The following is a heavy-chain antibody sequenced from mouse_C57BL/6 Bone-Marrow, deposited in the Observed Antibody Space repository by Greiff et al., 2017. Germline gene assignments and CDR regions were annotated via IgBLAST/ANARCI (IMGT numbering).Heavy chain of an antibody. D-gene: IGHD1-1*01. J-gene: IGHJ2*01. V-gene: IGHV1-50*01. CDR3: AITAVVATGCDD. CDR2: IDPSDSYT. CDR1: GYTFTSYW. Sequence: QVQLQQPGAELVKPGASVKLSCKASGYTFTSYWMQWVKQRPGQGLAWIGQIDPSDSYTNYNQTFKGKATLTVDPSSSTAYMQLSSLTSEDSAVYDCAITAVVATGCDDWGQGTTLTVSS.